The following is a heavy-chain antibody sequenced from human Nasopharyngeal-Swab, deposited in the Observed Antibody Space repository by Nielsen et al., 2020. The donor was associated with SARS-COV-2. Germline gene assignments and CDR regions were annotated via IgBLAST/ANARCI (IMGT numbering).Heavy chain of an antibody. J-gene: IGHJ3*02. CDR1: GYTLTELS. CDR3: ATDYSSGWRHQNDAFDI. V-gene: IGHV1-24*01. CDR2: FDPEDGET. Sequence: ASVKVSCKVSGYTLTELSMHWVRQAPGKGLEWMGGFDPEDGETIYAQKFQGRVTMTEDTSTDTAYTELSSLRSEDTAVYYCATDYSSGWRHQNDAFDIWGQGTMVTVSS. D-gene: IGHD6-19*01.